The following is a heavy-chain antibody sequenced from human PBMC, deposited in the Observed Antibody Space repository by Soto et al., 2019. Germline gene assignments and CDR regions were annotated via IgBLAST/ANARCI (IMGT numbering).Heavy chain of an antibody. J-gene: IGHJ6*03. CDR1: GFTFSGSA. Sequence: EVQLVESGGGLVQPGGSLKLSCAASGFTFSGSAMHWVRQASGKGLEWVGRIRSKANSYATAYAASVKGRFTISRDDSKNTAYLQMNSLKTEDTAVYYCTTLVVGYSNYYYMDVWGKGTTVTVSS. D-gene: IGHD2-21*01. CDR2: IRSKANSYAT. CDR3: TTLVVGYSNYYYMDV. V-gene: IGHV3-73*01.